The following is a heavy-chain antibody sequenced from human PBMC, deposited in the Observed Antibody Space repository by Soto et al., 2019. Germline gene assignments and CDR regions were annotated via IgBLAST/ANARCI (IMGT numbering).Heavy chain of an antibody. CDR3: ARDGLTDSAGWFDP. CDR1: GFTFSSYS. J-gene: IGHJ5*02. CDR2: ISSSSSYI. D-gene: IGHD5-18*01. Sequence: EVQLVESGGGLVKPGGSLRLSCAASGFTFSSYSMNWVRQAPGMGLEWVSSISSSSSYIYYADSVKGRFTISRDNAKNSLYMQMNGLRAEVTAVYYCARDGLTDSAGWFDPWGQGTLVTVSS. V-gene: IGHV3-21*01.